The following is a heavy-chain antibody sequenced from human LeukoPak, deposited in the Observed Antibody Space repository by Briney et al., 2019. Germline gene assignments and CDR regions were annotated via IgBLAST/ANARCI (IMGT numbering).Heavy chain of an antibody. V-gene: IGHV3-7*01. CDR3: ARDSSGYPIDY. D-gene: IGHD3-22*01. CDR2: IKQDGGEK. J-gene: IGHJ4*02. CDR1: GFTFSSYW. Sequence: GGSLRLSCAASGFTFSSYWMSWVRQAPGKGLEWVANIKQDGGEKYYVDSVKGRFTVSRDNAKNSLYLQMNSLRAEDTAVYYCARDSSGYPIDYWGRGTLVTVSS.